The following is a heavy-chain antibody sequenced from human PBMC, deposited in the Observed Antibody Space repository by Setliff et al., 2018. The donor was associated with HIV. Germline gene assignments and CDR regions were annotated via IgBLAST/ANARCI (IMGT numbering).Heavy chain of an antibody. D-gene: IGHD1-26*01. J-gene: IGHJ4*02. CDR2: ISAYNGNT. CDR3: ARALGGSYPGSFDY. V-gene: IGHV1-18*01. CDR1: GYTFSSYG. Sequence: ASVKVSCKASGYTFSSYGISWVRQAPGQGLEWMGWISAYNGNTNYAQKFQGRVTMTTDTSTSTAYMEVRSLRSDATAVYYCARALGGSYPGSFDYWGQGTLVTVSS.